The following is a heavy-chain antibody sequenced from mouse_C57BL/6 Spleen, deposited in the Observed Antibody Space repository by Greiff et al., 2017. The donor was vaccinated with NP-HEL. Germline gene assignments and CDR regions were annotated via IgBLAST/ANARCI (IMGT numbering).Heavy chain of an antibody. CDR2: IYPGDGDT. D-gene: IGHD2-3*01. Sequence: VKLMESGAELVKPGASVKISCKASGYAFSSYWMNWVKQRPGKGLEWIGQIYPGDGDTNYNGKFKGKATLTADKSSSTAYMQLSSLTSEDSAVYFCASPIYDGYYDYWGQGTTLTVSS. CDR3: ASPIYDGYYDY. J-gene: IGHJ2*01. V-gene: IGHV1-80*01. CDR1: GYAFSSYW.